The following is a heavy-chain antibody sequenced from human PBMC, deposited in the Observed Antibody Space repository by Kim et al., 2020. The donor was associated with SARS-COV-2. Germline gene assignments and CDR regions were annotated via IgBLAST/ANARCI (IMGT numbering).Heavy chain of an antibody. V-gene: IGHV1-46*01. CDR1: GYTFTSYY. D-gene: IGHD5-18*01. CDR3: AREGGNVDTAMERYYYGMDV. J-gene: IGHJ6*02. CDR2: INPSGGST. Sequence: ASVKVSCKASGYTFTSYYMHWVRQAPGQGLEWMGIINPSGGSTSYAQKFQGRVTMTRDTSTSTVYMELSSLRSEDTAVYYCAREGGNVDTAMERYYYGMDVWGQGTTVTVSS.